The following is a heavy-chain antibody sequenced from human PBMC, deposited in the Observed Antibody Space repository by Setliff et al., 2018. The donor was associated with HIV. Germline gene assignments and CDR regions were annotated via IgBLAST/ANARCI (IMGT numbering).Heavy chain of an antibody. CDR1: GGSFSAYY. CDR3: ARVTKESSGWHDNSAFDI. Sequence: SETLSLTCAVYGGSFSAYYWSWIRQTPGKGLEWIGEINHSGGTNYNPSLKSRVTISVDTSKNQFSLKLSSVTAADTAVYYCARVTKESSGWHDNSAFDIWGQGTMVTVSS. V-gene: IGHV4-34*01. CDR2: INHSGGT. D-gene: IGHD6-19*01. J-gene: IGHJ3*02.